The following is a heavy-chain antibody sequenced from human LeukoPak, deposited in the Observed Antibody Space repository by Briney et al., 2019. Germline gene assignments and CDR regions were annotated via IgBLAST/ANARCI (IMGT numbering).Heavy chain of an antibody. CDR2: IYHSGST. D-gene: IGHD3-16*02. Sequence: SQTLSLTCAVSGGSISSGGYSWSWIRQPPGKGLEWIGYIYHSGSTYYNPSLKSRVTISVDRSKNQFSLKLSSVTAADTAVYYCASWGVWGSYRSLNAFDTWGQGTMVTVSS. J-gene: IGHJ3*02. V-gene: IGHV4-30-2*01. CDR3: ASWGVWGSYRSLNAFDT. CDR1: GGSISSGGYS.